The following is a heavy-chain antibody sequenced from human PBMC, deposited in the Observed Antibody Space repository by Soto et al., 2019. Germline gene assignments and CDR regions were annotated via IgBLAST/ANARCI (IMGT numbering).Heavy chain of an antibody. CDR3: ARSYSSSFEIDY. D-gene: IGHD6-6*01. J-gene: IGHJ4*02. Sequence: GGSLRLSCAASGFTFSSYSMNWVRQAPGKGLEWVSYISSSSSTIYYADSVKGRFTISRDNAKNSPYPQMNSLRDEDTAVYYCARSYSSSFEIDYWGQGTLVTVSS. V-gene: IGHV3-48*02. CDR1: GFTFSSYS. CDR2: ISSSSSTI.